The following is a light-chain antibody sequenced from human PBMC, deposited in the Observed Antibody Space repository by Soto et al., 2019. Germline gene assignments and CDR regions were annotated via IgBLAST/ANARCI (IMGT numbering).Light chain of an antibody. V-gene: IGLV9-49*01. Sequence: QPVVTQPPSASASLGASVTLTCTLSSGYSNYEVDWYQQRPGKGPRFVMRVGTGGIVGSKGDGIPDRFSVLGSGLNRYLTIKDIQEEDESDYHCGADHGSGSDFVKIFGGGTKVTVL. CDR3: GADHGSGSDFVKI. J-gene: IGLJ2*01. CDR1: SGYSNYE. CDR2: VGTGGIVG.